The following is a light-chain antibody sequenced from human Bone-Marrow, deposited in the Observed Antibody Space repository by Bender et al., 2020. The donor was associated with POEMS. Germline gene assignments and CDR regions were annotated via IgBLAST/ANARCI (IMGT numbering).Light chain of an antibody. CDR1: SSDVGGYNY. Sequence: QSALTQPASVSGSPGQSITISCTGTSSDVGGYNYVSWYQQHPGKAPKLVIYDVSTRPSGISYRFSGSKSGNTASLTISDLQDEDEAIYFCCSCSSADTVIFGGGTSLTVL. CDR3: CSCSSADTVI. J-gene: IGLJ2*01. V-gene: IGLV2-14*01. CDR2: DVS.